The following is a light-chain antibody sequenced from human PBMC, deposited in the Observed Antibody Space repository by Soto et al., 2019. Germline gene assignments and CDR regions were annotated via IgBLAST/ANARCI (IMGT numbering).Light chain of an antibody. CDR2: GAS. CDR1: QSVRNNY. V-gene: IGKV3-20*01. Sequence: SPSPPPLPPRESTPPSLQASQSVRNNYLAWYQQRPGQAPRLLIYGASSRATGIPDRFSGSGSGTDFTLTISRLEPEDFAVYYCQQYGTSPRTFGQGTKVDIK. J-gene: IGKJ1*01. CDR3: QQYGTSPRT.